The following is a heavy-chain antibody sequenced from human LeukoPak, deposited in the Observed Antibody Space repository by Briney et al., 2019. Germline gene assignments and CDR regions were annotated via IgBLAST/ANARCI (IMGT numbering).Heavy chain of an antibody. Sequence: PGGSLRLSCAASGFTCSSYWMSWVRQAPGKGLEWVANIKQDGSEKYYVDSVKGRFTISRDNAKNSLYLQMNSLRAEDTAVYYCALRYGDYGIAWGQGTLVTVSS. CDR3: ALRYGDYGIA. J-gene: IGHJ5*02. V-gene: IGHV3-7*03. D-gene: IGHD4-17*01. CDR2: IKQDGSEK. CDR1: GFTCSSYW.